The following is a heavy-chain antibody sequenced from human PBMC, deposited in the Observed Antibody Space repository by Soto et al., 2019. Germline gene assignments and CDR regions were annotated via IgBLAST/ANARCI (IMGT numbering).Heavy chain of an antibody. CDR1: GVTFSRQD. CDR2: IIPIFGTP. D-gene: IGHD5-12*01. Sequence: GASVKVSCKASGVTFSRQDMRWVRHAPGQGLEWMGGIIPIFGTPQYAEKFQDRVTITADESTSTAYMELSSLTSEDTAVYYCATNEGRDGYSFDYWGQGTMVTVYS. V-gene: IGHV1-69*13. CDR3: ATNEGRDGYSFDY. J-gene: IGHJ4*02.